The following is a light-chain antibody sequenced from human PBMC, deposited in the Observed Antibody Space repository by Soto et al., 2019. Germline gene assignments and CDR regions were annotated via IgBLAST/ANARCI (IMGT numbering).Light chain of an antibody. V-gene: IGKV1-5*01. CDR1: QSIQTW. Sequence: DIQMTQSPSTLSASVGDRVTISCRASQSIQTWLAWYQQKPGKAPNLLIFDASDLASGVSSRFSGSGSGAEFTLTISSLQADDFATYYCQQYASYPYTFGRGRGWRSN. J-gene: IGKJ2*01. CDR2: DAS. CDR3: QQYASYPYT.